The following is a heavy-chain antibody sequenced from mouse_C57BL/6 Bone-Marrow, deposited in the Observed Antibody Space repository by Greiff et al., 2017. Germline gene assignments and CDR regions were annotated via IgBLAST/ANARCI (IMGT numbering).Heavy chain of an antibody. CDR2: IDPSDSYT. CDR1: GYTFTSYW. CDR3: ARGSKDYDGDYYAMDY. D-gene: IGHD2-4*01. Sequence: QVQLQQPGAELVKPGASVKLSCKASGYTFTSYWMQWVKQRPGQGLEWIGEIDPSDSYTNYNQKFKGKATLTVDTSSSTVYMQLSSLTSEDSTVYYCARGSKDYDGDYYAMDYWGQGTSVTVSS. V-gene: IGHV1-50*01. J-gene: IGHJ4*01.